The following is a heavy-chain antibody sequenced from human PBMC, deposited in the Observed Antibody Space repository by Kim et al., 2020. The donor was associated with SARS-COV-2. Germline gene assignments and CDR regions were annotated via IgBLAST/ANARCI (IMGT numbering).Heavy chain of an antibody. D-gene: IGHD3-9*01. J-gene: IGHJ4*02. CDR1: GGSISSSSYY. CDR3: ARGRPHYDILTGYSSDYFDY. V-gene: IGHV4-39*07. CDR2: IYYSGST. Sequence: SETLSLTCTVSGGSISSSSYYWGWIRQPPGKGLEWIGSIYYSGSTYYNPSLKSRVTISVDTSKNQFSLTLSSVTAADTAVYYCARGRPHYDILTGYSSDYFDYWGQGTLVTVSS.